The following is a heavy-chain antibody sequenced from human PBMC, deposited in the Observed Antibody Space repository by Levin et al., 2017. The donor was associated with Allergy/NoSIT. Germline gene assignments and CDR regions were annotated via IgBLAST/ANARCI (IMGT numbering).Heavy chain of an antibody. V-gene: IGHV3-30*18. CDR2: ISYDGSNI. D-gene: IGHD5/OR15-5a*01. CDR3: AKKASGEVYEGPDY. Sequence: GESLKISCAASGFTFSSYGMHWVRQAPGKGLEWVAVISYDGSNIYYPDSVKGRFTISRDNSKNTLYLQMNSLRTEDTAVYYCAKKASGEVYEGPDYWGQGTLVTVSS. CDR1: GFTFSSYG. J-gene: IGHJ4*02.